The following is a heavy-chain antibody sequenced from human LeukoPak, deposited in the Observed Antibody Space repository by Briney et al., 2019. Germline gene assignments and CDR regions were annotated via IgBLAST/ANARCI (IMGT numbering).Heavy chain of an antibody. Sequence: GGSLRLSCAASGFTFSSYAMHWVRQAPGKGLEYVSAISSNGGSTYYANSVKGRFTISRDNSKNTLYLQMGSLRAEDMAVYYCAGAPRAVALSQRVYFDYWGQGTLVTVSS. J-gene: IGHJ4*02. V-gene: IGHV3-64*01. CDR3: AGAPRAVALSQRVYFDY. CDR2: ISSNGGST. CDR1: GFTFSSYA. D-gene: IGHD6-19*01.